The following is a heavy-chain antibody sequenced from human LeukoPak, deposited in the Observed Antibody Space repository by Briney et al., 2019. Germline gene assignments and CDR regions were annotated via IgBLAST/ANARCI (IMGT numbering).Heavy chain of an antibody. CDR1: GFTFSSYS. V-gene: IGHV3-48*04. Sequence: GGSLRLSCAASGFTFSSYSMNWIRQAPGKGLEWVSYISSSGSTIYYADSVKGRFTISRDNAKNSLYLQMNSLRAEDTAVYYCARERGRYCSSTSCSQNWFDPWGQGTLSPSPQ. CDR3: ARERGRYCSSTSCSQNWFDP. J-gene: IGHJ5*02. CDR2: ISSSGSTI. D-gene: IGHD2-2*01.